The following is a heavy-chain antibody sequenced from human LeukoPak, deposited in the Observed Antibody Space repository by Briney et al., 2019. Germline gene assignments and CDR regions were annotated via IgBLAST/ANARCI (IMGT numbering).Heavy chain of an antibody. CDR3: AKDDIYYYESRGYYVPDY. CDR1: GFTFSSYG. J-gene: IGHJ4*02. V-gene: IGHV3-30*18. Sequence: PGGSLRLSCAASGFTFSSYGMHWVRQAPGKGLEWVAVISYDGSNKYYADSVKGRFTISRDNSKNTLYLQMNSPRAEDTALYYCAKDDIYYYESRGYYVPDYWGQGTLVTVSS. CDR2: ISYDGSNK. D-gene: IGHD3-22*01.